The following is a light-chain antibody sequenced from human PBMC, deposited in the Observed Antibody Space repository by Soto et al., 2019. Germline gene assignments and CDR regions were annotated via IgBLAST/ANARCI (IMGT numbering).Light chain of an antibody. CDR2: EVS. Sequence: QSVLTQPASVSGSPGQSITISCTGTSSDVGSYNYVSWYQQHPGKAPKLMIYEVSDRPSGISSRFSGSKSGNTASRTISGLQTEDEADYYCSSYTSSSTLFGTGTRSPS. J-gene: IGLJ1*01. V-gene: IGLV2-14*01. CDR1: SSDVGSYNY. CDR3: SSYTSSSTL.